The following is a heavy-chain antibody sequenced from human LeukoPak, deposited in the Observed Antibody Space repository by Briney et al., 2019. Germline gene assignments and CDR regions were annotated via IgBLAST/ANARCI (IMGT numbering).Heavy chain of an antibody. CDR1: GFTFSSYA. J-gene: IGHJ4*02. CDR2: ISGSGGST. CDR3: AKTMDGRDGYNFDY. D-gene: IGHD5-24*01. Sequence: GGSLRLSCAASGFTFSSYAMSWVRQAPGKGLEWVSAISGSGGSTYYADSVRGRFTISRDNSKNTLYLQMNSLRAEDTAVYYCAKTMDGRDGYNFDYWGQGTLVTVSS. V-gene: IGHV3-23*01.